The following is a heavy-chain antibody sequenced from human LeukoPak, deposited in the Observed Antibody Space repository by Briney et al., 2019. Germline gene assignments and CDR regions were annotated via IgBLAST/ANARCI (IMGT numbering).Heavy chain of an antibody. J-gene: IGHJ4*02. CDR1: GFTFSSYS. Sequence: HPGGSLRLSCAASGFTFSSYSMNWVRQAPGKGLEWISYISSGSNTIYYADSVKGRFTISRDNSKNTLYLQMNSLRAEDTAVYYCAKDRDSSSSAPGDYFDYWGQGTLVTVSS. V-gene: IGHV3-48*01. D-gene: IGHD6-6*01. CDR3: AKDRDSSSSAPGDYFDY. CDR2: ISSGSNTI.